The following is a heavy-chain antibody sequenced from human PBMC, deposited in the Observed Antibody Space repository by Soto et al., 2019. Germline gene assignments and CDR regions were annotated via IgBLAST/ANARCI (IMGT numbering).Heavy chain of an antibody. V-gene: IGHV3-30*18. Sequence: QVQLVESGGGVVQPGRSLRLSCAASGFTFSNFGMHWVRQAPGKGLEWVAVISSDGSDKYYSDSVKGRFTISRDNSKKPLFLQMNSLRVEDTAVYYCAKGSEVARQELDYWGQGTLVTVSS. CDR2: ISSDGSDK. D-gene: IGHD2-15*01. CDR3: AKGSEVARQELDY. J-gene: IGHJ4*02. CDR1: GFTFSNFG.